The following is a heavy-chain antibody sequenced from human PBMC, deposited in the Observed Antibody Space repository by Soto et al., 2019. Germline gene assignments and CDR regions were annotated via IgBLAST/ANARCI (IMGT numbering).Heavy chain of an antibody. J-gene: IGHJ6*02. Sequence: KPSETLSLTCTVSGGSISSYYWSWIRQPAGKGLEWIGRIYTSGSTNYNPSLKSRVTMSVDTSKNQFSLKLSSVTAADTAVYYCARERGLATDYYYGMDVWGQGTTVTVSS. V-gene: IGHV4-4*07. CDR3: ARERGLATDYYYGMDV. D-gene: IGHD5-12*01. CDR2: IYTSGST. CDR1: GGSISSYY.